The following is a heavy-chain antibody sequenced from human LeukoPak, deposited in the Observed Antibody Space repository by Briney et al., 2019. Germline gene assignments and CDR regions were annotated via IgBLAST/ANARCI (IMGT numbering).Heavy chain of an antibody. V-gene: IGHV4-4*02. CDR1: GGSISSSNW. J-gene: IGHJ3*02. Sequence: PSETLSLTCAVSGGSISSSNWWSWVRQPPGKGLEWIGEIYHSGSTNYNPSLKSRVTISVDKSKNQFSLKLSSVTAADTAVYYCARGGMYYGDSNDAFDIWGQGTMVTVSS. D-gene: IGHD4-17*01. CDR2: IYHSGST. CDR3: ARGGMYYGDSNDAFDI.